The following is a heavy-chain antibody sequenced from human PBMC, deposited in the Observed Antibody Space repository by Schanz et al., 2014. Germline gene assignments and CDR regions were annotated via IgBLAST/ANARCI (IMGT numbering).Heavy chain of an antibody. Sequence: EVQLVESGGGVVRPGGSLRLSCAASGFTFDDYAMSWVRQAPGKGLEWVSAINWSDGSTGYADSVKGRFTISRDNGKKSLYLQMNRQRAEDAGVYDCARGRGVVAKIFDVWGQGTMVTVSS. D-gene: IGHD3-22*01. CDR3: ARGRGVVAKIFDV. CDR2: INWSDGST. J-gene: IGHJ3*01. V-gene: IGHV3-20*01. CDR1: GFTFDDYA.